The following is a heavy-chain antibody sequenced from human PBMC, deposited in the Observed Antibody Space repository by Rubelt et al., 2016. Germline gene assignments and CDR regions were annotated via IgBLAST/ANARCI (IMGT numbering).Heavy chain of an antibody. CDR1: GYSISSGYY. CDR3: ARRGAIFGVVIYFDY. V-gene: IGHV4-38-2*02. D-gene: IGHD3-3*01. Sequence: QVQLQESGPGLVKPSETLSLTCTVSGYSISSGYYWGWIRQPPGKGLEWIGSIYHSGSTYYNPSLKSRVTISVDTAKNQFSRKLRSVTAADTAVYNCARRGAIFGVVIYFDYWGQGTLVTVSS. CDR2: IYHSGST. J-gene: IGHJ4*02.